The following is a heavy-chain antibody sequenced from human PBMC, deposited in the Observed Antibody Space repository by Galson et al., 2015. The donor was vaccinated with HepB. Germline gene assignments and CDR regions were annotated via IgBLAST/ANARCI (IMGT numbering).Heavy chain of an antibody. J-gene: IGHJ4*02. V-gene: IGHV3-48*01. CDR3: ARDLDYDILTGLFDY. D-gene: IGHD3-9*01. CDR1: GFTFSSYS. CDR2: IRSSSSTI. Sequence: SLRLSCAASGFTFSSYSMNWVRQAPGKGLEWVSYIRSSSSTIYYADSVKGRFTISRDNAKNSLYLQMNSLRAEDTAVYYCARDLDYDILTGLFDYWGQGTLVTVSS.